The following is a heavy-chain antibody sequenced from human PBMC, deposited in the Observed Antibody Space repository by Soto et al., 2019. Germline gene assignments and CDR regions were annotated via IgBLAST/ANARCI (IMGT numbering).Heavy chain of an antibody. CDR1: GYTFTGYY. J-gene: IGHJ6*02. D-gene: IGHD2-8*01. Sequence: GASVKVSCKASGYTFTGYYMHWVRQAPGQGLEWMGWINPNSGGTNYAQKFQGWVTMTRDTSISTAYMELSRLRSDDTAVYYCARSVLIENYYYYYGMDVWGQGTTVTVSS. CDR2: INPNSGGT. CDR3: ARSVLIENYYYYYGMDV. V-gene: IGHV1-2*04.